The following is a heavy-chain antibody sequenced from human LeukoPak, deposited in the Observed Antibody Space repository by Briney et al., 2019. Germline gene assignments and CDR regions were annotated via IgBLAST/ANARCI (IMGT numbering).Heavy chain of an antibody. Sequence: GGTLRLSCAASGFTFSSYGMSWVRQAPGKGLEWVSVIYSGGSTYYADSVKGRFTISRNNSKNTLYLQMNSLRAEDTAVYYCARLLTRIAVATYYYYYYYMDVWGKGTTVTISS. CDR3: ARLLTRIAVATYYYYYYYMDV. V-gene: IGHV3-53*01. D-gene: IGHD6-19*01. J-gene: IGHJ6*03. CDR1: GFTFSSYG. CDR2: IYSGGST.